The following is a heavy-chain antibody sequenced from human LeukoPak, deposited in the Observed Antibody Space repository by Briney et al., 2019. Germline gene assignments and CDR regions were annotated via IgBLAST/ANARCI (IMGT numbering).Heavy chain of an antibody. CDR2: IIPIFGTA. Sequence: ASAKVSCKASGYTFTSYGISWVRQAPGQGLEWMGGIIPIFGTANYAQKFQGRVTITADESTSTAYMELSSLRSEDTAVYYCARVSALEWYYYYGMDVWGQGTTVTVSS. V-gene: IGHV1-69*13. D-gene: IGHD2-8*01. J-gene: IGHJ6*02. CDR3: ARVSALEWYYYYGMDV. CDR1: GYTFTSYG.